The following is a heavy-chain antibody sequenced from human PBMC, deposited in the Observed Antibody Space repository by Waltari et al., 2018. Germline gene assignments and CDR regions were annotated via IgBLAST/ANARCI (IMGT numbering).Heavy chain of an antibody. CDR1: GFTFSSYS. V-gene: IGHV3-48*04. Sequence: EVQLVESGGGLVQPGGSLRLSCVASGFTFSSYSMNWVRQAPGKGLEWCSYISSSSTINYADSVKGRFTISRDSPKNSLYLQMNSLRAEDAAVYYCARGMVGAAYFDCWGQGALVSVSS. J-gene: IGHJ4*02. CDR3: ARGMVGAAYFDC. D-gene: IGHD1-26*01. CDR2: ISSSSTI.